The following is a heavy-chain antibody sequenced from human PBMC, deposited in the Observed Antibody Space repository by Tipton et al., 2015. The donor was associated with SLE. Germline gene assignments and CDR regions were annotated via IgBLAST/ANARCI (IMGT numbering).Heavy chain of an antibody. D-gene: IGHD2-2*02. CDR1: GYTFTSDG. CDR3: ARGLDFDCSSTSCYRANAFDN. J-gene: IGHJ3*02. Sequence: QVQLVQSGAEVKKPGASVKVSCKASGYTFTSDGISWVRQAPGQGLEWMGWISAYNGNTNYAQKLQGRVTMTTDTSTSTAYMELRSLRSDDTAVYYCARGLDFDCSSTSCYRANAFDNWGQGAMVTVSS. V-gene: IGHV1-18*01. CDR2: ISAYNGNT.